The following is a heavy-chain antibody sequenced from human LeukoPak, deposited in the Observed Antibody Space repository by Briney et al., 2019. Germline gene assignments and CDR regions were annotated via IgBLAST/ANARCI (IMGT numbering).Heavy chain of an antibody. CDR3: ARAQWPPGWFDP. V-gene: IGHV1-2*06. D-gene: IGHD6-19*01. J-gene: IGHJ5*02. Sequence: ASVKVSCKASGYTFTGYYMHWVRQAPGQGLEWMGRINPNSGGTGYAQKFQGRVTITRNTSISTAYMELSSLRSEDTAVYYCARAQWPPGWFDPWGQGTLVTVSS. CDR1: GYTFTGYY. CDR2: INPNSGGT.